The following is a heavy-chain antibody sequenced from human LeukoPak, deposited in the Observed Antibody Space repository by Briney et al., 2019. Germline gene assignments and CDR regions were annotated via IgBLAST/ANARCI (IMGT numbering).Heavy chain of an antibody. D-gene: IGHD3-16*01. CDR3: ARGGVLHTYFDY. J-gene: IGHJ4*02. CDR2: IYISGNT. V-gene: IGHV4-4*07. Sequence: PSEPLSLTRTVSGDSMNNYYWTWMRQPAGKGLEWIGRIYISGNTMYNPSLQSRVTMSLDTSKNHFSLKLRSVTAAGTAVYFCARGGVLHTYFDYWGQGTLVSVSS. CDR1: GDSMNNYY.